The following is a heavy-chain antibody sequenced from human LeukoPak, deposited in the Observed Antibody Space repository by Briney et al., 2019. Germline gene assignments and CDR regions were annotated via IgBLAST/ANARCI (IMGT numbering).Heavy chain of an antibody. Sequence: ASVKVSCKASGYTFTGYYMHWVRQAPGQGLEWMGWINPNSGGTNYAQKFQGRVTMTRDTSISTAYMELSRLRSDDTAVYYCARAAPGKTRVPAATPIFVHWGQGTLVTASS. V-gene: IGHV1-2*02. CDR2: INPNSGGT. CDR1: GYTFTGYY. D-gene: IGHD2-2*01. J-gene: IGHJ3*01. CDR3: ARAAPGKTRVPAATPIFVH.